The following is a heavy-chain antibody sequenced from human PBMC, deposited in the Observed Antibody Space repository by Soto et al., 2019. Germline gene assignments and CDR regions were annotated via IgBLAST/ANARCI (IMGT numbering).Heavy chain of an antibody. CDR1: GGTFSSYA. D-gene: IGHD5-18*01. CDR2: IIPIFGTA. J-gene: IGHJ4*02. Sequence: ASVKVSCKASGGTFSSYAISWVRQAPGQGLEWMGGIIPIFGTANYAQKFQGRVTITADESTSTAYMELSSLRSEDTAVYYCARDSFRGYSYDPEELAPFDYWGQGTLVTVSS. V-gene: IGHV1-69*13. CDR3: ARDSFRGYSYDPEELAPFDY.